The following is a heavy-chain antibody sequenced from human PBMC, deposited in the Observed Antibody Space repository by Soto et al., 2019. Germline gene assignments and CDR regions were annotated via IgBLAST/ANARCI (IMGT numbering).Heavy chain of an antibody. J-gene: IGHJ6*02. CDR2: IIPIFGTA. CDR3: ARVATMVRGPAERDYGMDV. Sequence: SVKVSCKASGGTFSSYAISWVRQAPGQGLEWMGGIIPIFGTANYAQKFQGRVTITADESTSTAYVELSSLRSEDTAVYYCARVATMVRGPAERDYGMDVWGQGTTVTVSS. D-gene: IGHD3-10*01. V-gene: IGHV1-69*13. CDR1: GGTFSSYA.